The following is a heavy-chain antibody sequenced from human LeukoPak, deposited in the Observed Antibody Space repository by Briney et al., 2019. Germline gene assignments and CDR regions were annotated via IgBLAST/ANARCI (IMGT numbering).Heavy chain of an antibody. V-gene: IGHV1-24*01. CDR2: FDPEDGET. J-gene: IGHJ4*02. CDR3: ATLGEGNHKSGDY. Sequence: ASVKVSCKVSGYTLTELSMHWVRQAPGKGLEWMGGFDPEDGETIYAQKFQGRVTMTEDTSTDTAYMELNSLRSEDTAVYYCATLGEGNHKSGDYWGQGTLVTVSS. CDR1: GYTLTELS. D-gene: IGHD1-14*01.